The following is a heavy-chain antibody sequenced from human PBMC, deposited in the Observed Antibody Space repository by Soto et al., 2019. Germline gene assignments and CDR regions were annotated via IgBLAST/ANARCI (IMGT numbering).Heavy chain of an antibody. V-gene: IGHV3-30*18. J-gene: IGHJ4*02. CDR2: ISNDGGKE. Sequence: QVQLVESGGGVVQPGRSLRLSCEASGFSFSSYAIHWVRQAPGKGLEWVAGISNDGGKEHYSESVKGRFTISTDKSKNTVYLQMSSLTSEDTAVYYCAKDFIGYCSSVNCHIFDFWGQGTPVTVLS. D-gene: IGHD2-15*01. CDR3: AKDFIGYCSSVNCHIFDF. CDR1: GFSFSSYA.